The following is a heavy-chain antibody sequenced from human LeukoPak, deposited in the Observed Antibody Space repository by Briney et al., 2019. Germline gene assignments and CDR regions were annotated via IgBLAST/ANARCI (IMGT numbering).Heavy chain of an antibody. D-gene: IGHD3-16*02. CDR1: GFTFSSYS. V-gene: IGHV3-21*01. CDR3: ARDTYYDYVWGSYRPDNYYYGMDV. Sequence: GGSLRLSCAASGFTFSSYSMNWVRQAPGKGLEWVSSISSSSSYIYYADSVKGRFTTSRDNAKNSLYLQMNSLRAEDTAVYYCARDTYYDYVWGSYRPDNYYYGMDVWGQGTTVTVSS. J-gene: IGHJ6*02. CDR2: ISSSSSYI.